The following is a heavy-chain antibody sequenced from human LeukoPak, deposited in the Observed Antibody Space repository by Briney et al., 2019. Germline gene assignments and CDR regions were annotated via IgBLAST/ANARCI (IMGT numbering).Heavy chain of an antibody. D-gene: IGHD4-17*01. J-gene: IGHJ4*02. CDR3: ARLMTTALDY. CDR2: INPNSGGT. CDR1: GYTFIGYY. Sequence: ASVKVSCKASGYTFIGYYMHWVRQAPGQGFEWMGSINPNSGGTNYAQKFQGRVTMTRDTSISTAYMELSRLTSDDTAVYYCARLMTTALDYWGQGTLVTVSS. V-gene: IGHV1-2*02.